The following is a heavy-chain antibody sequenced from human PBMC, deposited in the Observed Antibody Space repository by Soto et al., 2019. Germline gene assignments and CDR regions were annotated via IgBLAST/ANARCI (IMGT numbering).Heavy chain of an antibody. V-gene: IGHV5-51*01. J-gene: IGHJ6*03. D-gene: IGHD2-2*01. CDR3: ARHVGCSSTSCYYYYMDV. CDR1: GYSFTSYW. Sequence: PGESLKISCKGSGYSFTSYWIGWVRQMPGKGLERMGIIYPGDSDTRYSPSFQGQVTISADKSISTAYLQWSSLKASDTAMYYCARHVGCSSTSCYYYYMDVSGKGTTVTVSS. CDR2: IYPGDSDT.